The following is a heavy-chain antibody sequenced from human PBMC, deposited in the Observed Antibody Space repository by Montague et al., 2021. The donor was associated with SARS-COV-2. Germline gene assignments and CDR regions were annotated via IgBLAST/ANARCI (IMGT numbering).Heavy chain of an antibody. Sequence: SLRLSCAASGITVSRNYMNWARQAPGKGLEWVSLIYSGGSTYYADSVKGRFTISRDNSKNTLYLQMNSLRAEDTAVYYCARDLLEIGGMDVWGQGTTVTVSS. CDR3: ARDLLEIGGMDV. CDR2: IYSGGST. D-gene: IGHD1-1*01. V-gene: IGHV3-66*01. J-gene: IGHJ6*02. CDR1: GITVSRNY.